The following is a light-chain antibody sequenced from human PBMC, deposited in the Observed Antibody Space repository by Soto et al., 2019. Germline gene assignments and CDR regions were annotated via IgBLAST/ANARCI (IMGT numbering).Light chain of an antibody. CDR2: DAS. CDR3: QQYDNLPPYT. J-gene: IGKJ2*01. Sequence: DIQMTQSPSSLSASVGDRVTITCQASQDINNYLNWLQQKPGKAPKVLIYDASTLETGVPSRFSGSGSGTDFTFTTSSLQPEDIATYYCQQYDNLPPYTFGQGTKLEIK. V-gene: IGKV1-33*01. CDR1: QDINNY.